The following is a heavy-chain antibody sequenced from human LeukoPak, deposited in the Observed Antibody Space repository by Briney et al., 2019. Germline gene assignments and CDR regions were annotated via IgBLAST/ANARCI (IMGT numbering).Heavy chain of an antibody. J-gene: IGHJ3*02. CDR3: ARSRRLWGAFDI. D-gene: IGHD2-21*01. Sequence: GGSLRLFCAASGFTFSSHDMHWVRQTTGKGLEWVSGIGTAGDPYYLDSVKGRFTISRENAKNSLYLQMNSLRAGDTAVYYCARSRRLWGAFDIWSQGTMVTVSS. CDR1: GFTFSSHD. CDR2: IGTAGDP. V-gene: IGHV3-13*05.